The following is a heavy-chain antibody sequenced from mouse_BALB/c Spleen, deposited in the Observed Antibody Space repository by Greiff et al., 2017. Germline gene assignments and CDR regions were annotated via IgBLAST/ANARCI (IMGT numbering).Heavy chain of an antibody. V-gene: IGHV1-37*01. CDR1: GYSFTGYF. D-gene: IGHD2-1*01. Sequence: EVQLQQSGPELVKPGASVKISCKASGYSFTGYFMNWVKQSHGKSLEWIGRINPYNGDTFYNQKFKGKATMTVDKSSSTAHMELLSLTSEDSAVYDCGRGEGNYLYYAMDYWGQGTSVTVSS. J-gene: IGHJ4*01. CDR3: GRGEGNYLYYAMDY. CDR2: INPYNGDT.